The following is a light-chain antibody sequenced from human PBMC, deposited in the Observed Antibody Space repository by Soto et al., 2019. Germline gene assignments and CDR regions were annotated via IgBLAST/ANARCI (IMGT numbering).Light chain of an antibody. J-gene: IGLJ1*01. CDR1: SSDVGGYNY. V-gene: IGLV2-14*01. CDR3: SSYTSSSTLIYV. Sequence: QSVLTQPACVSGSPGQSITTSCTGTSSDVGGYNYVSWYQQHPGKAPKLMIYEVSNRPSGVSNRFSGSKSGNTASLTISGLQAEDEADYYCSSYTSSSTLIYVFGTGTKVTV. CDR2: EVS.